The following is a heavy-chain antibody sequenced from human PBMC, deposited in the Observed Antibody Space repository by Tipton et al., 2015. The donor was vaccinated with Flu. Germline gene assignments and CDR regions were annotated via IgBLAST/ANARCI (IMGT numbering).Heavy chain of an antibody. Sequence: LVKPSETLSLTCTVSGGSISSSSYYWGWIRQPPGKGLEWIGSIYYSGSTYYNPSLKSRVTISVDTSKNQFSLKLSSVTAADTAVYYCARHPFFQYYDYVWGSYPVIGWGQGTLVTVSS. D-gene: IGHD3-16*02. J-gene: IGHJ4*02. CDR3: ARHPFFQYYDYVWGSYPVIG. CDR2: IYYSGST. CDR1: GGSISSSSYY. V-gene: IGHV4-39*01.